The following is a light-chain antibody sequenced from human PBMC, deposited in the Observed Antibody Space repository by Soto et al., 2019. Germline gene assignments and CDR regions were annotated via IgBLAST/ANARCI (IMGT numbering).Light chain of an antibody. CDR2: KAS. J-gene: IGKJ1*01. Sequence: DIQMTQSPSILSASVGDRVTITCRASQSIGSWVAWYQQKPGRAPNLLIHKASHLESGVPSRFSGSGSETDFTLTISSLQPEDFATYSCQQSYSTTWTFGQGTKVDIK. CDR1: QSIGSW. CDR3: QQSYSTTWT. V-gene: IGKV1-5*03.